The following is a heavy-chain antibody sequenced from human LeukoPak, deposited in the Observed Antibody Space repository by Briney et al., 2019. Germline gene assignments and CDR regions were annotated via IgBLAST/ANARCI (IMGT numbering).Heavy chain of an antibody. Sequence: SVKVSCKASGFTFTSSAMQWVRQARGQRLEWIGWIVVGSGNTNYAQKFQERVTITRDMSTSTAYMELSSLRSEDTAVYCCAAVLDGWDWFDPWGQGTLVTVSS. V-gene: IGHV1-58*02. CDR1: GFTFTSSA. CDR3: AAVLDGWDWFDP. J-gene: IGHJ5*02. D-gene: IGHD6-19*01. CDR2: IVVGSGNT.